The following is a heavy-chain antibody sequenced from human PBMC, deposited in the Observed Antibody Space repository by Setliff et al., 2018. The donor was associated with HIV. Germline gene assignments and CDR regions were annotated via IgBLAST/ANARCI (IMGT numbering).Heavy chain of an antibody. CDR3: ARPACSSDVWYAWVPHGRWFDP. V-gene: IGHV4-39*01. CDR1: GDSISSTSYY. Sequence: PSETLSLTCTVSGDSISSTSYYWGWIRQPPGKGLEWIGSIYYSGSTYYNPSLKSRVTISVDTSKNQFSLKLSSVTAADTAVYYCARPACSSDVWYAWVPHGRWFDPWSQGTLVTVSS. CDR2: IYYSGST. D-gene: IGHD2-2*01. J-gene: IGHJ5*02.